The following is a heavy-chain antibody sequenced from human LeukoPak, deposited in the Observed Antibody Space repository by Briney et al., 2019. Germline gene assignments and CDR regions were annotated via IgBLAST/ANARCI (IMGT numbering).Heavy chain of an antibody. Sequence: GGSLRLSCAASGFTVSTTYVTWVRQAPGRGLDWVSVIYTGGHIYYADSVKGRFTISSDNSKNTVNLQLTNLRAEDTAVYYCTRDRRSGWGHAFDIWGLGTMVTASS. J-gene: IGHJ3*02. V-gene: IGHV3-53*01. CDR2: IYTGGHI. CDR3: TRDRRSGWGHAFDI. D-gene: IGHD6-19*01. CDR1: GFTVSTTY.